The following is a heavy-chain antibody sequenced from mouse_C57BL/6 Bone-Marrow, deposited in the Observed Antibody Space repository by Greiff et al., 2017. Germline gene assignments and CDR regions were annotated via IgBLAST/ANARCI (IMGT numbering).Heavy chain of an antibody. CDR2: ISDGGSYT. Sequence: EVQGVESGGGLVKPGGSLKLSCAASGFTFSSYAMSWVRQTPEKRLEWVATISDGGSYTYYPDNVKGRFTISRDNAKNNLYLQMSHLKSEDTAMYYCAREAPPYYYGSSLAYWGQGTLVTVSA. CDR1: GFTFSSYA. CDR3: AREAPPYYYGSSLAY. V-gene: IGHV5-4*01. J-gene: IGHJ3*01. D-gene: IGHD1-1*01.